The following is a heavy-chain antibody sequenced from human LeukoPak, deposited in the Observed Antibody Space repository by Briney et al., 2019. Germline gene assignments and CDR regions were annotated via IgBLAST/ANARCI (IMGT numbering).Heavy chain of an antibody. CDR2: IYSGGST. CDR1: GFTVSSNY. J-gene: IGHJ6*03. Sequence: GGSLRLSCAASGFTVSSNYMSWVRQAPGKGLEWVSVIYSGGSTYYADSVKGRFTISRDNSKNTLYLQMNSLRAEDTAVYYCARGSSPGGAYYYYYMDVWGKGTTVTVSS. CDR3: ARGSSPGGAYYYYYMDV. V-gene: IGHV3-66*01. D-gene: IGHD6-13*01.